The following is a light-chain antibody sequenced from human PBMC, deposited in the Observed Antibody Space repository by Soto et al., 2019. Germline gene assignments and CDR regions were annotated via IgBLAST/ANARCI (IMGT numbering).Light chain of an antibody. CDR1: SSDIGTYDY. CDR2: EVT. Sequence: QCALTQPASVSGSPGQSITISCTGTSSDIGTYDYVSWYQHHPGKAPKLMIYEVTNRPSGVSDRFSGSKSGKTASLTISGLQAEDEADYYCSSYTTTTTPVVFGGGTKLTVL. V-gene: IGLV2-14*01. J-gene: IGLJ2*01. CDR3: SSYTTTTTPVV.